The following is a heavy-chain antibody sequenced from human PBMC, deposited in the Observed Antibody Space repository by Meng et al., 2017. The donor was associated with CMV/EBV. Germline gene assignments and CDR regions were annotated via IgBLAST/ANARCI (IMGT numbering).Heavy chain of an antibody. J-gene: IGHJ5*02. V-gene: IGHV3-48*04. CDR2: ISSSISTI. D-gene: IGHD1-26*01. CDR3: ATIGFSSGSYP. Sequence: GESLKISCAASGFTFSSYSMNWVRQAPGKGLEWVSYISSSISTIYYADSVKGRFTISRDNAKNSLYLQMNSLRAEDTAVYYCATIGFSSGSYPWGQGTLVTVSS. CDR1: GFTFSSYS.